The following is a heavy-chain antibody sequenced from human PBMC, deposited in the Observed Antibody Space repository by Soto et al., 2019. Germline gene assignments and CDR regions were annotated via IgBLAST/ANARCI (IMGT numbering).Heavy chain of an antibody. CDR2: ISYDGSNK. V-gene: IGHV3-30-3*01. Sequence: QVQLVESGGGVVQPGRSLRLSCAASGFTFSSYAMHWVRQAPGKGLEWVAVISYDGSNKYYADSVKGRFTISRDNSKNTLYLQMNSLRAEDTAVYYCARLLGATDPVNDYWGQGTLVTVSS. CDR1: GFTFSSYA. CDR3: ARLLGATDPVNDY. J-gene: IGHJ4*02. D-gene: IGHD1-26*01.